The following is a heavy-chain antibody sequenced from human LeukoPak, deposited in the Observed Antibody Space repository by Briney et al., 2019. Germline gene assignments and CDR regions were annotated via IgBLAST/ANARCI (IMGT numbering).Heavy chain of an antibody. CDR2: ISHIGST. CDR1: GASISGHY. D-gene: IGHD1-14*01. V-gene: IGHV4-59*11. Sequence: SETLSLTCTVSGASISGHYLTWLRQPPGKGLEWVGYISHIGSTNYNPSLKSRVAISVDTSKNQFSLKLTSVTAADTAVYYCARDRISINALDMWGQGTMVTVSS. CDR3: ARDRISINALDM. J-gene: IGHJ3*02.